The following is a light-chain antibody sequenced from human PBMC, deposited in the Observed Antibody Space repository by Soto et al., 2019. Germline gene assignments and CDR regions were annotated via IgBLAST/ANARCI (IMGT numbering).Light chain of an antibody. CDR1: QSVSSSY. CDR2: GAS. V-gene: IGKV3-20*01. Sequence: EIVLTQSPGTLSLSPGERATLSCRASQSVSSSYLAWYQQKPGQAPRLPIYGASSRATGIPDRFSGSGSGTDFTLTISRLEPEDFAVYYCQQYGSSHGYTFGQGTKLEIK. J-gene: IGKJ2*01. CDR3: QQYGSSHGYT.